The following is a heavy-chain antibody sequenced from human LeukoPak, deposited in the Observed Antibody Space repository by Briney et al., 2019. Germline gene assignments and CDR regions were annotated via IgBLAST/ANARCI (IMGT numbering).Heavy chain of an antibody. Sequence: GGSLRLSCAASGFTFSSYGMHWVRQAPGKGLEWVAVISYDGSNKYYADSVKGRFTISRDNSKNTLYLQMNSLRAEDTAVYYCAKESRETYWGQGTLVTVSS. D-gene: IGHD6-6*01. CDR2: ISYDGSNK. CDR1: GFTFSSYG. J-gene: IGHJ4*02. V-gene: IGHV3-30*18. CDR3: AKESRETY.